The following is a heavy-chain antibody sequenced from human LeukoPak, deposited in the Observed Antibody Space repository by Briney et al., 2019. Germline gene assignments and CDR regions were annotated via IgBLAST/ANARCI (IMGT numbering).Heavy chain of an antibody. V-gene: IGHV3-21*01. CDR1: GFTFSSYS. CDR3: ARDRAPYYDFWSGYYTRDAFDI. J-gene: IGHJ3*02. CDR2: ISSSSSYI. Sequence: PGGSLRLSCAASGFTFSSYSMNWVRQAPGKGLEWVSSISSSSSYIYYADSVKGRFTISRDNAKNSLYLQMNSLRDEDTAVYYCARDRAPYYDFWSGYYTRDAFDIWGQGTMVTVSS. D-gene: IGHD3-3*01.